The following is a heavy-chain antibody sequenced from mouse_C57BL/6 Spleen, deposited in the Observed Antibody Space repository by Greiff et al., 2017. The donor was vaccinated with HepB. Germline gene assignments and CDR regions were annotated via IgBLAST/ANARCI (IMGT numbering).Heavy chain of an antibody. D-gene: IGHD2-4*01. Sequence: EVQLQQSGPELVKPGASVKISCTASGYTFTDYYMNWVKQSHGKSLEWIGDINPNNGGTSYNQKFKGKATLTVDKSSSTAYMELLSLTSEDSAVYYCARRGLRDWYFDVWGTGTTVTVSS. V-gene: IGHV1-26*01. CDR3: ARRGLRDWYFDV. J-gene: IGHJ1*03. CDR2: INPNNGGT. CDR1: GYTFTDYY.